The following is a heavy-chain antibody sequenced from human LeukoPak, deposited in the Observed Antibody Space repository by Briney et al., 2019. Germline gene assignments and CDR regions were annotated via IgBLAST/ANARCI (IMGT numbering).Heavy chain of an antibody. CDR1: GFTFSSYA. Sequence: GGSLRLSCAASGFTFSSYAMNWVRQAPGKGLEWVSGVSGTGVGTYYADSVEGRFTISRVNSKNTLSLQMNSLRAEDTAVHYCAKGVSFYYYGMDVWGQGTTVTVSS. D-gene: IGHD3-16*01. CDR2: VSGTGVGT. CDR3: AKGVSFYYYGMDV. J-gene: IGHJ6*02. V-gene: IGHV3-23*01.